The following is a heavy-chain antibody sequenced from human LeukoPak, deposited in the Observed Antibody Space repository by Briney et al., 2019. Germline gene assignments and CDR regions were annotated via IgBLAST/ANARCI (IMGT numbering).Heavy chain of an antibody. CDR3: ARVTVASGGYYYMDV. J-gene: IGHJ6*03. CDR2: IIPIFGTA. D-gene: IGHD6-19*01. V-gene: IGHV1-69*06. CDR1: GGTFSSYA. Sequence: SVKVSCKASGGTFSSYAISWVRQAPGQGLEWMGGIIPIFGTANYAQKFQGRVTITADKSTSTAYMELSSLRSEDTAVYYCARVTVASGGYYYMDVWGKGTTVTISS.